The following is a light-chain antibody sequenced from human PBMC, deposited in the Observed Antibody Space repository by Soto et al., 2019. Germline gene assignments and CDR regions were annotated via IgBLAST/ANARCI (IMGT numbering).Light chain of an antibody. CDR3: SSYTSSRTLV. J-gene: IGLJ3*02. Sequence: QSVLTQPASVSGSPGQSITISCTGTSSDVGGYNYVSWYQQHPGNAPKLMIYEVSNRPSGVSNRFSGSKSGNTSSLTISGLQAEDEADYYCSSYTSSRTLVFGGGTKLTVL. CDR1: SSDVGGYNY. CDR2: EVS. V-gene: IGLV2-14*01.